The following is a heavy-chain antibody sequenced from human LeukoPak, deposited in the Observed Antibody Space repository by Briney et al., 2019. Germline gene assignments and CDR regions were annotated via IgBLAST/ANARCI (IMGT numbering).Heavy chain of an antibody. CDR2: IYTTGSS. V-gene: IGHV4-61*02. CDR1: GDSTSGINYY. J-gene: IGHJ6*02. CDR3: ARVSPSRVWDV. Sequence: SQTLSLTCTVSGDSTSGINYYWTWIRQPAGKGLERIGRIYTTGSSNYNPSLKSRVTISVDTSNNQFSLKLSSVTAADTAVYYCARVSPSRVWDVWGQGTTVTVSS. D-gene: IGHD2-8*01.